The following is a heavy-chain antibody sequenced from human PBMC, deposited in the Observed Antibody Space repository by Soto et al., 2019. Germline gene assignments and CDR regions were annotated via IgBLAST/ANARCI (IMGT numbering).Heavy chain of an antibody. J-gene: IGHJ4*02. CDR1: GFTFSDSA. D-gene: IGHD3-22*01. CDR3: ARGGYFDSSNYLAY. Sequence: GGSLRLSCTASGFTFSDSAMTWVRQAPGKGLEWVSISSAAGRSTYHADSVRGRFTISRDNSRNTLYLRMTSLRSEDTAVYYCARGGYFDSSNYLAYRGLGTLVTVS. CDR2: SSAAGRST. V-gene: IGHV3-23*01.